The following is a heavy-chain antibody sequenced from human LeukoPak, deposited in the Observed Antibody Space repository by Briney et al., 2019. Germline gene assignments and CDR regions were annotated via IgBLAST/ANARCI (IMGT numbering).Heavy chain of an antibody. CDR2: SYSGGST. D-gene: IGHD5-18*01. V-gene: IGHV3-66*01. J-gene: IGHJ4*02. Sequence: GGSLSLSCAASGFTVSSNYMSWVRQAPGKGLEWVSVSYSGGSTYYADSVRGRFTISRDNSKNTLYLQMNSLRAEDTAVYYCARGQLDYWGQGTLVTVSS. CDR1: GFTVSSNY. CDR3: ARGQLDY.